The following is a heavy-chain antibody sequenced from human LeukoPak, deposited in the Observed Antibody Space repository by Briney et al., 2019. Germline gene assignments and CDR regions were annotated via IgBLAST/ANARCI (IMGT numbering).Heavy chain of an antibody. CDR2: ISSSSTYI. D-gene: IGHD3-16*02. J-gene: IGHJ4*02. CDR1: GFTFSSYS. CDR3: ARDSSPGYYDFVWGTYPRY. Sequence: GGSLRLSCAASGFTFSSYSMNWVRQAPGKGLEWVSSISSSSTYIYYADSVKGRFTISRDNAKNSLYLQMNSLRVEDTAVYFCARDSSPGYYDFVWGTYPRYWGQGTLVTVSS. V-gene: IGHV3-21*04.